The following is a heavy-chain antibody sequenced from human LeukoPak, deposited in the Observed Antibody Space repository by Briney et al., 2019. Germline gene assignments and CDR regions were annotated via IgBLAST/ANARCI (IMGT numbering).Heavy chain of an antibody. J-gene: IGHJ6*02. V-gene: IGHV4-34*01. CDR1: GGSISSYY. D-gene: IGHD6-19*01. CDR2: INHSGST. Sequence: SETLSLTCTVSGGSISSYYWSWIRQPPGKELEWIGEINHSGSTNYNPSPKSRVTISVDTSKNQFSLKLSSVTAADTAVYYCARGGSGGYYYYYGMDVWGQGTTVTVSS. CDR3: ARGGSGGYYYYYGMDV.